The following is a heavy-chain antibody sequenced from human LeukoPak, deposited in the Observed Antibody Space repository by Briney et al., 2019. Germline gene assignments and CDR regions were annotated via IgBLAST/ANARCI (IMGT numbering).Heavy chain of an antibody. CDR2: ISGSGGST. CDR1: GFTFSSYA. V-gene: IGHV3-23*01. Sequence: GGSLRLSCAASGFTFSSYAMSWVRQAPGKGREWVSSISGSGGSTYYADSVKGRFTISRDNSKNPLYLQMNSLRAEDTAVYYCASWPRYFDYWGQGTLVTVSS. J-gene: IGHJ4*02. CDR3: ASWPRYFDY.